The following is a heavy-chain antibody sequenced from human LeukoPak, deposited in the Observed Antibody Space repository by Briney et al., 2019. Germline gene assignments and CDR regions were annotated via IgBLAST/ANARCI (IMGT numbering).Heavy chain of an antibody. J-gene: IGHJ5*02. Sequence: PGGSLRLSCAASGFTFSSYWMHWVRQVPGKGLVWVSRINTDGSSTRYADSVKGRFTISRDNAKNTLYLQMNSLRAEDTAVCYCARSTGGSYYHWGQGTLVTVSS. CDR1: GFTFSSYW. D-gene: IGHD1-26*01. CDR3: ARSTGGSYYH. V-gene: IGHV3-74*01. CDR2: INTDGSST.